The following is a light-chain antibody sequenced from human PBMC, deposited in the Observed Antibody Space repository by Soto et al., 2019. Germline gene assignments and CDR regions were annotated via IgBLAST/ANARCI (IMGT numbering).Light chain of an antibody. Sequence: EIVLTQSPDTLSLSPGERATLSCRASQSVSSSLAWYQQKPGQAPRLLIYDASNRATGIPARFSGSGSGTDFTLTISSLEPEAFAVYYCQQRSNWPPEVTFGPGTKVYSK. CDR3: QQRSNWPPEVT. CDR2: DAS. V-gene: IGKV3-11*01. CDR1: QSVSSS. J-gene: IGKJ3*01.